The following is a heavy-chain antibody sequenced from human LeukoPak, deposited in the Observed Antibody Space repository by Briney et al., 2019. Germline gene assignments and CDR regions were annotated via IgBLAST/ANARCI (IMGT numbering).Heavy chain of an antibody. D-gene: IGHD5-18*01. Sequence: GGSLRLSCAASGFTFSSYWMSWVRQAPGKGLEWVANIKQDGSEKYYVDSVKGRFTISRDNAKNSLYLQMNSLRAEDTAGYYCVSSTYSYGSFGFWGPGTVVTVSS. J-gene: IGHJ4*02. V-gene: IGHV3-7*01. CDR2: IKQDGSEK. CDR1: GFTFSSYW. CDR3: VSSTYSYGSFGF.